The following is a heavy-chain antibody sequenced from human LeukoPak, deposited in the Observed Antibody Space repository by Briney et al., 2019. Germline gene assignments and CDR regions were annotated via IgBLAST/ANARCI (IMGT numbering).Heavy chain of an antibody. J-gene: IGHJ5*02. CDR3: ARDLQTWGSYLVITS. V-gene: IGHV1-18*01. D-gene: IGHD3-16*02. Sequence: ASVEVSCETSGYTFSSYGITWVRQAPGQGLEWMGWISPYNGNADYAQNLQGRVTMTTDTSTNTAYMELRSLRSDDTAVYYCARDLQTWGSYLVITSWGQGTLVTVSS. CDR1: GYTFSSYG. CDR2: ISPYNGNA.